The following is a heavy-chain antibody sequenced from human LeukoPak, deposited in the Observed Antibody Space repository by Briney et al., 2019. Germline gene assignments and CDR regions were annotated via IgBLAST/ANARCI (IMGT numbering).Heavy chain of an antibody. V-gene: IGHV3-53*01. CDR3: ASPGDSYGYRDDAFDI. D-gene: IGHD5-18*01. J-gene: IGHJ3*02. CDR1: GFTVSSNY. Sequence: GGSLRLSCAASGFTVSSNYMSWVRQAPGKGLEWVSVIYSGGSTYYADSVKGRFTISRDNSKNTLYLQMNSLRAEDTAVYYCASPGDSYGYRDDAFDIWGQGTMVTVSS. CDR2: IYSGGST.